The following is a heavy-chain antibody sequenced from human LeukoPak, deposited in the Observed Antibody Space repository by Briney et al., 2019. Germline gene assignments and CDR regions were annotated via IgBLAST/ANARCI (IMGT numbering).Heavy chain of an antibody. CDR2: IYPGDSDT. J-gene: IGHJ4*02. V-gene: IGHV5-51*01. CDR1: GYSFSNYW. D-gene: IGHD5-12*01. Sequence: GESLMTSCKATGYSFSNYWIGWVRQMPGKGLEWMGIIYPGDSDTRYSPSFQGQVTISADKSISTAYLQWSSLKASDTAMYYCARQTYSGYETGYWGQGTLVTVCS. CDR3: ARQTYSGYETGY.